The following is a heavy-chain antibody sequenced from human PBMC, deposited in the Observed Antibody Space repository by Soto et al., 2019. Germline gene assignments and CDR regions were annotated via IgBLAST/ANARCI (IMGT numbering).Heavy chain of an antibody. V-gene: IGHV4-31*03. CDR3: ARVGIPRNFDY. D-gene: IGHD6-13*01. J-gene: IGHJ4*02. CDR2: IYYSGST. Sequence: SETLSLTCTVSGGSISSGGYYWSWIRQHPGKGLEWIGYIYYSGSTYYNPSLKSRVTISVDTSKNQFSLKLSSVTAADTAVYYCARVGIPRNFDYWGQGTLVTVSS. CDR1: GGSISSGGYY.